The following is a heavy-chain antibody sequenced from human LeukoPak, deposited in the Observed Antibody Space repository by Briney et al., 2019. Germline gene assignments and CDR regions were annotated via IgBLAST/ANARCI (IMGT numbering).Heavy chain of an antibody. V-gene: IGHV3-73*01. CDR2: VRTKAKNYAT. J-gene: IGHJ4*02. D-gene: IGHD3-3*01. CDR1: GFPFSASS. Sequence: GGSLRLSCAASGFPFSASSIHWARQPSGKGLEWVGRVRTKAKNYATAYAETVQGRFTISRDDSRNTAYLQMNSLKIEDTAVYFCTSHPTIEARCWGQGTLVTVSS. CDR3: TSHPTIEARC.